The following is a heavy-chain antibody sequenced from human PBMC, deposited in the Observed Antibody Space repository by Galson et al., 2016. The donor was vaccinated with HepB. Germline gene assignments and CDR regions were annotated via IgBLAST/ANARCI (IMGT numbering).Heavy chain of an antibody. D-gene: IGHD2-2*03. J-gene: IGHJ6*02. V-gene: IGHV3-11*01. Sequence: LSLTCTVSGGSISSYYWSWIRQPPGKGLECVSYISSSDTTIYYADSVKGRFTISRDNAKNSLYLQMNSLRAEDTAVYYCARGFLSWMSPARYGMDVWGQGTTVTVSS. CDR3: ARGFLSWMSPARYGMDV. CDR2: ISSSDTTI. CDR1: GGSISSYY.